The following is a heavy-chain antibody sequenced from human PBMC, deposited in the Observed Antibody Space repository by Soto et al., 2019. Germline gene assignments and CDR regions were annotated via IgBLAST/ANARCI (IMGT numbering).Heavy chain of an antibody. CDR1: GFTLSAYW. CDR3: ARXXSPGSSSLYLDAFDI. Sequence: EVQLEESGGDLVQPGGSLRLSCAASGFTLSAYWMTWVRQAPGKGLEWVANINRDGSKKSYLDSVRGRFTISRDNVGNSXYLXMDSLRXXXXALXYCARXXSPGSSSLYLDAFDIWGQGTMVTVSS. CDR2: INRDGSKK. D-gene: IGHD6-13*01. V-gene: IGHV3-7*05. J-gene: IGHJ3*02.